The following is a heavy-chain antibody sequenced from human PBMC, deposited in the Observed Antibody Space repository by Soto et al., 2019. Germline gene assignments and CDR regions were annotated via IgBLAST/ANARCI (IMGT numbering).Heavy chain of an antibody. Sequence: PSETLSLTCTVSGGSIRSSTYYWGWIRQPPGKGLEWIGSIYYSGSTHYNPSLKSRVTMSADTSTNQFSLKLNSVTAADTAVYYCTRHEGGAAADRPLDYWGQGTLVTVSS. CDR2: IYYSGST. V-gene: IGHV4-39*01. CDR1: GGSIRSSTYY. J-gene: IGHJ4*02. CDR3: TRHEGGAAADRPLDY. D-gene: IGHD6-13*01.